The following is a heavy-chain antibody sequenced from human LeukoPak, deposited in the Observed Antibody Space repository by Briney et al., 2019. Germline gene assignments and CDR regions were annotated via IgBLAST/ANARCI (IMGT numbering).Heavy chain of an antibody. CDR3: ARVVAWSGYYTYYYYYYMDV. CDR1: GASFSGYY. Sequence: SETLSLTCAVYGASFSGYYWSWIRQPPGKGLEWIGEINHSGSTNYNPSLKSRVTISVDTSKNQFSLKLSSVTAADTAVYYCARVVAWSGYYTYYYYYYMDVWGKGTTVTVSS. V-gene: IGHV4-34*01. D-gene: IGHD3-3*01. CDR2: INHSGST. J-gene: IGHJ6*03.